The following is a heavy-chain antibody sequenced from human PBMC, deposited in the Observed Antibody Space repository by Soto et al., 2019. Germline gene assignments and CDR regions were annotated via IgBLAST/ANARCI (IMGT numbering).Heavy chain of an antibody. D-gene: IGHD3-9*01. J-gene: IGHJ4*02. CDR1: GGSMSNYY. CDR2: IYTTGST. Sequence: SETLFLTCTVSGGSMSNYYWSWIRQPAGEGLEWVGRIYTTGSTHYNPSLKSRVTLSIDMSKNQFSLKLNSVTAADTAVYYCARELPSIYEILTGHFDHWGQGTLVTVSS. V-gene: IGHV4-4*07. CDR3: ARELPSIYEILTGHFDH.